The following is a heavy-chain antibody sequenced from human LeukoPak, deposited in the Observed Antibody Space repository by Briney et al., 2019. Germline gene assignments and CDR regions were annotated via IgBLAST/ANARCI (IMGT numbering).Heavy chain of an antibody. CDR2: IHSSGNYI. D-gene: IGHD1-20*01. J-gene: IGHJ4*02. V-gene: IGHV3-21*05. CDR1: ASGVAFSSHS. Sequence: GGSLRLSCAASASGVAFSSHSMNWVRQAPGKGLEWISYIHSSGNYISYAASVKGRFAVSRDNARNSLFLQMNNLRAEDTAIYYCAREYNSRATFDYWGQGTLVSVSS. CDR3: AREYNSRATFDY.